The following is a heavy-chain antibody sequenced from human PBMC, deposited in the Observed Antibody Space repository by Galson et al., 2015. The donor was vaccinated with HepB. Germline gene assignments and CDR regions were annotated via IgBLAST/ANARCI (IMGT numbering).Heavy chain of an antibody. CDR3: ARDRLELLFLGYNYGMDV. V-gene: IGHV3-30-3*01. CDR1: GFTFSSYA. J-gene: IGHJ6*02. D-gene: IGHD1-7*01. CDR2: ISYDGSNK. Sequence: SLRLSCAASGFTFSSYAMHWVRQAPGKGLEWVAVISYDGSNKYYADSVKGRFTISRDNSKNTLYLQMNSLRAEDTAVYYCARDRLELLFLGYNYGMDVWGQGTTVTVSS.